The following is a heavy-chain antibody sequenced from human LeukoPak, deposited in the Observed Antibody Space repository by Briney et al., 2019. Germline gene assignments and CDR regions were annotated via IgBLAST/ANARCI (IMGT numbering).Heavy chain of an antibody. CDR3: GRATRYYYDSSGYPYYFDY. V-gene: IGHV4-59*01. CDR2: IYYSGST. Sequence: SETLSLTRTVSGGSISSYYWSWIRQPPGKGLEWIGYIYYSGSTNYNPSLKSRVTISVDTSKNQFSLKLSSVTAADTAVYYCGRATRYYYDSSGYPYYFDYWGQGTLVTVSS. CDR1: GGSISSYY. D-gene: IGHD3-22*01. J-gene: IGHJ4*02.